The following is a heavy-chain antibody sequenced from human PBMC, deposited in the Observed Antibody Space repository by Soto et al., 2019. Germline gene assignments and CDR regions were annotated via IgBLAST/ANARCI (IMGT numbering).Heavy chain of an antibody. J-gene: IGHJ6*03. V-gene: IGHV4-59*01. Sequence: PSETLSLTCTVSGGSISSYYWSWIRQPPGKGLEWIGYIYYSGSTNYNPSLKSRVTISVDTSKNQFSLKLSSVTAADTAVYYCARAKGNIVATIRYYYYYMDVWGKGTTVTVSS. D-gene: IGHD5-12*01. CDR2: IYYSGST. CDR3: ARAKGNIVATIRYYYYYMDV. CDR1: GGSISSYY.